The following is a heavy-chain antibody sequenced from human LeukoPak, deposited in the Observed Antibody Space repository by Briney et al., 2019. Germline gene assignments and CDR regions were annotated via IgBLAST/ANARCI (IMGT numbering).Heavy chain of an antibody. J-gene: IGHJ4*02. D-gene: IGHD6-6*01. V-gene: IGHV3-21*01. CDR3: ARGWYSSSDY. CDR2: ITSSSSYI. CDR1: GFTFSTYN. Sequence: GGSLRLSCAASGFTFSTYNMNWVRQAPGKGLEWVSSITSSSSYIYYADSVKGRFTISRDNAKNSLYLQMNSLRAEDAAVYYCARGWYSSSDYWGQGTLVTVSS.